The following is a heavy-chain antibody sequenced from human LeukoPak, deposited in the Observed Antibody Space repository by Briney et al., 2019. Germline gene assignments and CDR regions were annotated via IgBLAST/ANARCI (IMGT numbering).Heavy chain of an antibody. CDR3: ARTRGGYSYGYPGYFQH. J-gene: IGHJ1*01. Sequence: GASVKVSCKASGYTFTAYSMHWVRQAPGQGLEWMGWINPNSGGTNYAQKFQGRVTMTRDTSITTAYMELSRLTSDDTAVYYCARTRGGYSYGYPGYFQHWGQGTLVTVSS. D-gene: IGHD5-18*01. V-gene: IGHV1-2*02. CDR2: INPNSGGT. CDR1: GYTFTAYS.